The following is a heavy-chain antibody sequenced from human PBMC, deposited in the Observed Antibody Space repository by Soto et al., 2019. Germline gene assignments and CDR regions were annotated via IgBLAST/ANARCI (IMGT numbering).Heavy chain of an antibody. Sequence: QVQLQESGPGLVKPSQTLSLTCTVSGGSISSGDYYWSWIRQPPGKGLEWIGYIYYSGSTYYNPSLQSRFTISVDTSKHPFSLKLSAVTAADTAVYYCAREIGIAAAGSVYYYGMDVWGQGTTVTVSS. D-gene: IGHD6-13*01. J-gene: IGHJ6*02. V-gene: IGHV4-30-4*01. CDR1: GGSISSGDYY. CDR2: IYYSGST. CDR3: AREIGIAAAGSVYYYGMDV.